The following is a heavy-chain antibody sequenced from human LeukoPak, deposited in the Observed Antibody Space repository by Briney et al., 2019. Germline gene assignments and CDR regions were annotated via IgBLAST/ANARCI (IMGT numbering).Heavy chain of an antibody. CDR3: ARDSGNINDY. Sequence: SETLSLTCAVYGGSFSGYYCSWIRQPPGKGLEWIGEINHSGSTNYNPSLKSRVTISVDTSKNQFSLKLSSVTAADTAVYYCARDSGNINDYWGQGTLVTVSS. V-gene: IGHV4-34*01. CDR1: GGSFSGYY. J-gene: IGHJ4*02. D-gene: IGHD3-10*01. CDR2: INHSGST.